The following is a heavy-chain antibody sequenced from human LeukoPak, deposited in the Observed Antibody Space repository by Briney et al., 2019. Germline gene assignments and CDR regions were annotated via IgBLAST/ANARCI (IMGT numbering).Heavy chain of an antibody. V-gene: IGHV1-69*05. J-gene: IGHJ4*02. D-gene: IGHD2-15*01. Sequence: GASVEVSCKASGGTFSSYAISWVRQAPGQGLEWMGGIIPIFGTANYAQKFQGRVTMTRDTSTSTVYMELSSLRSEDTAVYYCARDYGGIDYWGQGTLVTVSS. CDR1: GGTFSSYA. CDR2: IIPIFGTA. CDR3: ARDYGGIDY.